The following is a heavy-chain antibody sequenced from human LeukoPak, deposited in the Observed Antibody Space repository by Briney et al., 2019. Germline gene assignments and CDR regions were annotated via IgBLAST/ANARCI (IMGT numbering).Heavy chain of an antibody. V-gene: IGHV1-69*13. D-gene: IGHD3-10*01. CDR3: ARGRVRGLNYYYYMDV. CDR1: GYTFSNYG. CDR2: IIPIFGTA. J-gene: IGHJ6*03. Sequence: ASVKVSCKASGYTFSNYGISWVRQAPGQGLEWMGGIIPIFGTANYAQKFQGRVTITADESTSTAYMELSSLRSEDTAVYYCARGRVRGLNYYYYMDVWGKGTTVTISS.